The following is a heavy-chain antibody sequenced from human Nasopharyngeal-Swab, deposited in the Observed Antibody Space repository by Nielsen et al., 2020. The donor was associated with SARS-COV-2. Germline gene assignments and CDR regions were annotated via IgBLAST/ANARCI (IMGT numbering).Heavy chain of an antibody. J-gene: IGHJ6*02. CDR3: ARRSIEGMDV. V-gene: IGHV3-23*01. Sequence: GESLKISCAASGFTFSSYAMSWVRQAPGKGLEWVSAISGSGGSTYYADSVKGRFTISRDNSKNTLYLQMNSLRAEDTAVYYCARRSIEGMDVWGQGTTVTVSS. CDR1: GFTFSSYA. D-gene: IGHD6-6*01. CDR2: ISGSGGST.